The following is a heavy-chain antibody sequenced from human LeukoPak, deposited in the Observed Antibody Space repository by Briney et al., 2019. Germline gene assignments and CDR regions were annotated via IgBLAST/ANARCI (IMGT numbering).Heavy chain of an antibody. Sequence: GGSLRLSCAASGFTVGSNYMSWVRQAPGKGLEGVSDIYSGGSTYYADSVKGRFTISRDNSKNTLYLQMNSLMAEDTAVYYCSTGDSSGYYVDYWGQGTLVTVSS. D-gene: IGHD3-22*01. CDR2: IYSGGST. J-gene: IGHJ4*02. CDR1: GFTVGSNY. V-gene: IGHV3-66*02. CDR3: STGDSSGYYVDY.